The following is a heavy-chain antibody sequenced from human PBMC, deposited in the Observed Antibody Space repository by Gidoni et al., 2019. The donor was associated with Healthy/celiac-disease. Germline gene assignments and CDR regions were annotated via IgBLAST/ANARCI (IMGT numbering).Heavy chain of an antibody. J-gene: IGHJ4*02. CDR3: AKGVRSGWTIWGY. Sequence: EVQLLESGGGVVQPGGSLRLSCAASGFTFSSYAMSWVRQAPGKGLEWVSAISGSGGSTYYADSVKGRFTISRDNSKNTLYLQMNSLRAEDTAVYYCAKGVRSGWTIWGYWGQGTLVTVSS. CDR1: GFTFSSYA. CDR2: ISGSGGST. V-gene: IGHV3-23*01. D-gene: IGHD6-19*01.